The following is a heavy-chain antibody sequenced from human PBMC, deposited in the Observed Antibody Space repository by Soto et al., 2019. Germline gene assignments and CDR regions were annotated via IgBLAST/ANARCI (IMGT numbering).Heavy chain of an antibody. CDR2: INPNSGGT. D-gene: IGHD2-21*02. J-gene: IGHJ4*02. V-gene: IGHV1-2*02. CDR1: GYTFTGYY. Sequence: ASVKVSCKASGYTFTGYYMHWVRQAPGQGLEWMGWINPNSGGTNYAQKFQGRVTMTRDTSISTAYMELSRLRSDDTAVYYCARDLPEFKVVVTATPDYWGQGTLVTV. CDR3: ARDLPEFKVVVTATPDY.